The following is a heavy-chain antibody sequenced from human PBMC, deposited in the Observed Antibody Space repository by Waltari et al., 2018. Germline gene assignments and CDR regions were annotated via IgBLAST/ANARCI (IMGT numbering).Heavy chain of an antibody. CDR1: GFTFSSYW. J-gene: IGHJ1*01. Sequence: EVQLVESGGGLVQPGGSLRLSCAASGFTFSSYWMSWVRQAPGKGLEWVANIKQDGSEKYYVDSVKGRFTISRDNAKNSLYLQMNSLRAEDTAMYYCAKDQDGGNPPEYFQHWRQGTLVTVSS. D-gene: IGHD2-15*01. CDR2: IKQDGSEK. V-gene: IGHV3-7*01. CDR3: AKDQDGGNPPEYFQH.